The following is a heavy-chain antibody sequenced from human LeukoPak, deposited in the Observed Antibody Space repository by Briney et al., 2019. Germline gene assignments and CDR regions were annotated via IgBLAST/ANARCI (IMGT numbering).Heavy chain of an antibody. CDR1: GFTFSSSW. CDR3: ARGPSGYHNT. D-gene: IGHD5-12*01. V-gene: IGHV3-23*01. CDR2: ISGSGGDS. Sequence: GGSLRLSCAASGFTFSSSWMTWVRQAPGKGLEWVSGISGSGGDSYYADAVKGRFTISRDNSKNTLFLQMNSLRAEDTAVYYCARGPSGYHNTGGQGTLVTVSS. J-gene: IGHJ4*02.